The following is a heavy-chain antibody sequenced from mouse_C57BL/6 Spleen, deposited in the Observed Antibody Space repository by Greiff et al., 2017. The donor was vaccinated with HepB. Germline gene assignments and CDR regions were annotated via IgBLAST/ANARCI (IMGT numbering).Heavy chain of an antibody. J-gene: IGHJ1*03. CDR3: ARSGTGGWYFDV. D-gene: IGHD4-1*01. CDR2: IYPRSGNT. Sequence: QVQLKQSGAELARPGASVKLSCKASGYTFTSYGISWVKQRTGQGLEWIGEIYPRSGNTYYNEKFKGKATLTADKSSSTAYMELRSLTSEDSAVYFCARSGTGGWYFDVWGTGTTVTVSS. V-gene: IGHV1-81*01. CDR1: GYTFTSYG.